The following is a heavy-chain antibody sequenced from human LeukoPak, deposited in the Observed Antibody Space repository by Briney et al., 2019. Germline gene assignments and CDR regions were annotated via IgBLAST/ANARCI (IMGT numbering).Heavy chain of an antibody. Sequence: GASVKVSCKASGYTFTKYGISWVRQAPGQGLEWMGWISAYNGNTNYAQKLQGRVTMTTDTSTSTAYMELRSLRSDDTAVYFCARDRAATYWYFDLWGRGTLVTVSS. CDR1: GYTFTKYG. V-gene: IGHV1-18*01. D-gene: IGHD2-15*01. J-gene: IGHJ2*01. CDR2: ISAYNGNT. CDR3: ARDRAATYWYFDL.